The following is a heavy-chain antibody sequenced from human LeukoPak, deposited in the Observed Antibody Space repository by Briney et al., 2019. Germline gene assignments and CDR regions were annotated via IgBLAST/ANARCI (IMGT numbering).Heavy chain of an antibody. CDR2: ISWNSGSI. CDR1: GFTFDDYA. J-gene: IGHJ4*02. V-gene: IGHV3-9*03. Sequence: GRSLRLSCAASGFTFDDYAMHWVRQAPGKGLEWVSGISWNSGSIGYADSVKGRFTISRDNAKNSLYLQMNSLRAEDMALYYCAKGFSSSSETGVFNYWGQGTLVTVSS. CDR3: AKGFSSSSETGVFNY. D-gene: IGHD6-6*01.